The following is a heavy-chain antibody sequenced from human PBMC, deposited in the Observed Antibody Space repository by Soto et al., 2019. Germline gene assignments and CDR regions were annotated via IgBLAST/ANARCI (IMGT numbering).Heavy chain of an antibody. Sequence: SETLSLTCAVYGGSFSGYYWSWIRQPPGKGLEWIGEINHSGSTNYNPSLKSRVTISVDTSKNQFSLKLSSVTAADTAVYYCARQFVVPRTLSYMDVWGKGTTVTVSS. D-gene: IGHD2-2*01. CDR3: ARQFVVPRTLSYMDV. CDR1: GGSFSGYY. V-gene: IGHV4-34*01. J-gene: IGHJ6*03. CDR2: INHSGST.